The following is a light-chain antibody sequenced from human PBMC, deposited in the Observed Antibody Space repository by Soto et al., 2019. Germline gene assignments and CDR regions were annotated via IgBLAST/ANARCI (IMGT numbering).Light chain of an antibody. J-gene: IGKJ2*01. CDR1: QSISTW. CDR2: KAS. Sequence: DIQMTQSPSTLSASVGDRVTITCRASQSISTWLAWYQQKPGKAPNLLIYKASSLGSGVPSRFSGSGSGTEFTLTISSQQPDDFATYYCQQSKSYSPYTFGQGTKLEIK. CDR3: QQSKSYSPYT. V-gene: IGKV1-5*03.